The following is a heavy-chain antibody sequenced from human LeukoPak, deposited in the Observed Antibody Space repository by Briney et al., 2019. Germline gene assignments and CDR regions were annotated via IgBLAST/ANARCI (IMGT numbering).Heavy chain of an antibody. D-gene: IGHD5-18*01. J-gene: IGHJ3*02. CDR2: IYYSGST. Sequence: PSETLSLTCTVSGGSISSSSYYWGWIRQPPGKGLEWIGSIYYSGSTYYNPSLKSRVTISVDTSKNQFSLKLSSVTAADTAVYYCARGFGYSYGYTRVFDAFDIWGQGTMVTVSS. CDR3: ARGFGYSYGYTRVFDAFDI. V-gene: IGHV4-39*07. CDR1: GGSISSSSYY.